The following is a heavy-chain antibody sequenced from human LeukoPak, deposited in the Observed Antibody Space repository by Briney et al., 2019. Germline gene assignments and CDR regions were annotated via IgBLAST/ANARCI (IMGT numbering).Heavy chain of an antibody. J-gene: IGHJ5*02. CDR3: ARASIMVRGYNWFDP. V-gene: IGHV4-34*01. CDR1: GGSFNGYY. Sequence: PSETLSLTCAVYGGSFNGYYWTWIRQPPGKGLEWIGEINHSGSTDYNPSLKSRVTISVDTSKNQFSLKLNSVTAADTAVYYCARASIMVRGYNWFDPWGQGTLVTVSS. D-gene: IGHD3-10*01. CDR2: INHSGST.